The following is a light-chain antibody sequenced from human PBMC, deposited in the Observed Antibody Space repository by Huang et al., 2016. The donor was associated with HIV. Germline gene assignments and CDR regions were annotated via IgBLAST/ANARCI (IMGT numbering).Light chain of an antibody. V-gene: IGKV4-1*01. CDR3: QQYYTAPFT. Sequence: DILMTQSPDFLAVSLGERATINCRSSRNIFYNSNKKNYLAWYQQRPGQTPKLRIHGASTLESGVPDRFSGSGSETDFTLTISSLQAEDVAIYYCQQYYTAPFTFGPGTKVDI. J-gene: IGKJ3*01. CDR1: RNIFYNSNKKNY. CDR2: GAS.